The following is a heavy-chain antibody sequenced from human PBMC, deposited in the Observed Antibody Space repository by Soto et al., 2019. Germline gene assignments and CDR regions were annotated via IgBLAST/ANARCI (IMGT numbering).Heavy chain of an antibody. CDR2: INHLGSI. CDR3: ARGGISHWAYFYYMDV. J-gene: IGHJ6*03. D-gene: IGHD2-21*01. Sequence: NPSETLSLTCVVSGGSLSDYFWSWIRQPPGMALEWIGEINHLGSINYNPSLKSRVTMSVDTSKNRFSLTLNSVTAADTATYYCARGGISHWAYFYYMDVWDRGTTVTVS. V-gene: IGHV4-34*01. CDR1: GGSLSDYF.